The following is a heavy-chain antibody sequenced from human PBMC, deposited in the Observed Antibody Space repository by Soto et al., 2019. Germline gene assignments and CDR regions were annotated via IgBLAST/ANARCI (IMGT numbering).Heavy chain of an antibody. CDR2: ISGSGGST. V-gene: IGHV3-23*01. D-gene: IGHD6-13*01. Sequence: GALRLSCAASGFTFSNYAMCWVRQAAGKGLEWVSAISGSGGSTYYADSVKGQFTISRDNSKNTMYLQMNSLRAEDTAVYYCAKDKYSSSWYWFDPWGQGTLVTVSS. CDR1: GFTFSNYA. CDR3: AKDKYSSSWYWFDP. J-gene: IGHJ5*02.